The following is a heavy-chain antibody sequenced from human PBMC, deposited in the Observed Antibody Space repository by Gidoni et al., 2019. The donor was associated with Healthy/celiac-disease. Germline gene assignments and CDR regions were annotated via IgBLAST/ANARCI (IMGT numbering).Heavy chain of an antibody. D-gene: IGHD2-2*01. Sequence: EVQLVESGGGLVKPGGSLRLACAASGFTFSNAWMSWVRQAPGKGLECVGRIKSKTDGWPTDYAAPVKGRFTISRDDSKNTLYLQMNSLKTEDTAVYYCTTVYCSSTSCYGGDRYYYGMDVWGQGTTVTVSS. J-gene: IGHJ6*02. CDR3: TTVYCSSTSCYGGDRYYYGMDV. V-gene: IGHV3-15*01. CDR2: IKSKTDGWPT. CDR1: GFTFSNAW.